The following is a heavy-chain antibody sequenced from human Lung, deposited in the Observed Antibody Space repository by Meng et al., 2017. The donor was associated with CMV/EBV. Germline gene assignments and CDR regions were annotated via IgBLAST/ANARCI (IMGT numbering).Heavy chain of an antibody. CDR2: IYSNGNT. CDR3: ARAGHFFDYGDF. D-gene: IGHD3-16*01. CDR1: GGSIHNYY. J-gene: IGHJ4*02. V-gene: IGHV4-59*01. Sequence: QVQLQESGPGLVKPSETLSVTCTVSGGSIHNYYWGWSRKPPGKGMEWIGQIYSNGNTNYNPSLRSLVTILVDTSKSQFSLHLKSVSIEDTAVYFCARAGHFFDYGDFWGPGILVTVSS.